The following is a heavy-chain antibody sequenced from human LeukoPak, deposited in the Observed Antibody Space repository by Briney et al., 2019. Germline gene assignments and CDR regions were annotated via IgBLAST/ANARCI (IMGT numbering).Heavy chain of an antibody. CDR1: GFTFSAYS. J-gene: IGHJ5*01. D-gene: IGHD1-26*01. Sequence: GGSLRLSCAASGFTFSAYSMNWVRQPPGKGLEWVSYISSSGSYIYYADSVKGRFTISRDNAKNSLYLQLDSLRAEDTAVYYCARDSRQWMEQLPYGWFDPWGQGTLVTVSP. CDR2: ISSSGSYI. V-gene: IGHV3-21*01. CDR3: ARDSRQWMEQLPYGWFDP.